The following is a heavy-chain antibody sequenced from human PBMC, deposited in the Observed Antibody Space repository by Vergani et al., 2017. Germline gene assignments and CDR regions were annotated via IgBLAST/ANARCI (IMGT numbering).Heavy chain of an antibody. Sequence: QVQLVESGGGVVQPGRSLRLSCAASGFTFSSYGMHWVRQAPGKGLEWVAVIWYDGSNKYYADSVKGRFTISRDNSKNTLYLQMNSLRAEDTAVYYCARWTXQLVQDYYYYYMDVWGKGP. CDR3: ARWTXQLVQDYYYYYMDV. J-gene: IGHJ6*03. D-gene: IGHD6-13*01. CDR2: IWYDGSNK. CDR1: GFTFSSYG. V-gene: IGHV3-33*01.